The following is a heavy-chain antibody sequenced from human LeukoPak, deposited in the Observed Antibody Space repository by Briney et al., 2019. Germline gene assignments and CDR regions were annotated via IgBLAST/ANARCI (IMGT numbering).Heavy chain of an antibody. CDR1: GFTFSAYW. V-gene: IGHV3-7*01. CDR3: ARWRGAQSEFEY. J-gene: IGHJ4*02. CDR2: IKQDGSEK. Sequence: GGSLRLSCTASGFTFSAYWMSWVRQAPGKGLECVASIKQDGSEKEYVDSVKGRFTISRDNAKNSLYLQMISLRAEDTAVYYCARWRGAQSEFEYWGQGTLVTVSS. D-gene: IGHD3-3*01.